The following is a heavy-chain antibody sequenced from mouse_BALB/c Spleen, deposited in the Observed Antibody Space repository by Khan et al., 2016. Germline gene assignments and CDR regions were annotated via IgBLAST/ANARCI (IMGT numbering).Heavy chain of an antibody. D-gene: IGHD2-3*01. Sequence: LVKTGASVKISCKASGYSFTGYYMHWVKQSHGKSLEWIGYISCYNGATSYNQKFKGKATFTVDTSSSTAYMQFNSLTSEDSAVYYCARFYDGLYYFDYWGQGTTLTVSS. CDR1: GYSFTGYY. CDR2: ISCYNGAT. V-gene: IGHV1S34*01. J-gene: IGHJ2*01. CDR3: ARFYDGLYYFDY.